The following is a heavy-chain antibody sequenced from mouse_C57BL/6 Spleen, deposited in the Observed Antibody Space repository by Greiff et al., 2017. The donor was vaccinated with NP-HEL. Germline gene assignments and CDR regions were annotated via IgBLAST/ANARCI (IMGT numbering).Heavy chain of an antibody. CDR1: GFTFSDYG. D-gene: IGHD2-1*01. Sequence: DVKLQESGGGLVKPGGSLKLSCAASGFTFSDYGMHWVRQAPEKGLEWVAYISSGSSTIYYVDTVKGRFTISRDNAKNTLFLQMTSLRSEDTAMYYCARPGNVYAMDYWGQGTSVTVSS. CDR3: ARPGNVYAMDY. V-gene: IGHV5-17*01. CDR2: ISSGSSTI. J-gene: IGHJ4*01.